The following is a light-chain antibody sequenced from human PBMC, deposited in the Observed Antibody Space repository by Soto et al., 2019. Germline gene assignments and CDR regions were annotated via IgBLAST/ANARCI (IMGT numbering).Light chain of an antibody. CDR1: QSVSSSY. J-gene: IGKJ1*01. V-gene: IGKV3D-20*01. CDR2: DAS. CDR3: QHYGSSPGT. Sequence: EIVLTQSPATLSLSQGERATLSCGASQSVSSSYLGWYQQKPGLAPRLLIYDASSRATGIPDRFGGSGSGTDITLTICTLEPDDFAVYYCQHYGSSPGTFGQGTKVEIK.